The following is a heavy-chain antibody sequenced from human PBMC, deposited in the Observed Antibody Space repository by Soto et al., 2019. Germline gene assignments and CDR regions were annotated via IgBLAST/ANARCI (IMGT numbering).Heavy chain of an antibody. Sequence: ASVKVSCKASGYTFTSYGISWVRQAPGQGLEWMGWISAYNGNTNYAQKLQGRVTMTTDTSTSTAYMELRSLRSDDTAVYYCARACGVVVIRRDDAFDIWGQGTMVTVSS. CDR1: GYTFTSYG. J-gene: IGHJ3*02. D-gene: IGHD2-21*01. CDR2: ISAYNGNT. V-gene: IGHV1-18*01. CDR3: ARACGVVVIRRDDAFDI.